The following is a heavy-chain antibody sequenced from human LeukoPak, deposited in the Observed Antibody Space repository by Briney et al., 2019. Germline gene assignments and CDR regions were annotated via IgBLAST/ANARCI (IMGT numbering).Heavy chain of an antibody. V-gene: IGHV3-66*02. Sequence: GGSLRLSCAASGFTVSSNYMSWVRQAPGKGLEWVSGIGGSGGNTYYADSVKGRFTISRDNSKNTLYLQMNSLRAEDTAVYYCAKDDYSNSLYYYYMDVWGKGTTVTVSS. D-gene: IGHD4-11*01. J-gene: IGHJ6*03. CDR1: GFTVSSNY. CDR3: AKDDYSNSLYYYYMDV. CDR2: IGGSGGNT.